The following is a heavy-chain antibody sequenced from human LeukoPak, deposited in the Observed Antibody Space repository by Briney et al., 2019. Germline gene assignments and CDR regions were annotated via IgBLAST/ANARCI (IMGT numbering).Heavy chain of an antibody. J-gene: IGHJ6*02. V-gene: IGHV4-59*01. CDR2: IYYSGST. Sequence: PSETLSLTCTVSGGSISSYYWNWIRQPPEKGLEWIGYIYYSGSTNYNPSLKSRVTISVDTSKNQFSLKLSSVTAADTAVYYCAREAPYCTNGVCYLSGMDVCGQGTTVTVSS. CDR1: GGSISSYY. CDR3: AREAPYCTNGVCYLSGMDV. D-gene: IGHD2-8*01.